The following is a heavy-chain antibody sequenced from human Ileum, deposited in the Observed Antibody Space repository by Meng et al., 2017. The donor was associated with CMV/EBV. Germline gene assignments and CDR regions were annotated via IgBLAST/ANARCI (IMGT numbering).Heavy chain of an antibody. V-gene: IGHV3-48*03. CDR2: ISSSGSTI. Sequence: GESLKISCAASGFTFSSYEMNWVRQAPGKGLEWASYISSSGSTIYYADSVKGRFTISRDNAKNSLYLQMNSLRAEDTAVYYCARDGYCSSTSCYLVGGSRWGMDVWGQGTTVTVSS. J-gene: IGHJ6*02. CDR3: ARDGYCSSTSCYLVGGSRWGMDV. D-gene: IGHD2-2*03. CDR1: GFTFSSYE.